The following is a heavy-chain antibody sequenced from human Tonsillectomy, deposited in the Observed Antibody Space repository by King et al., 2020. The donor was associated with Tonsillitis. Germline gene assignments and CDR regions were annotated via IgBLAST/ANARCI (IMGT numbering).Heavy chain of an antibody. CDR1: GFLFNNYE. CDR2: INRRGTTI. V-gene: IGHV3-48*03. Sequence: GGGGVEPGGSRRLSWAASGFLFNNYEMNWVRQAPGRGLECVSSINRRGTTIYYADSVKGRCTISRDNARNSLYLQMNSLRAGAPAVYFCARADFPGLPDYWGQGPLVPVSS. D-gene: IGHD2/OR15-2a*01. J-gene: IGHJ4*02. CDR3: ARADFPGLPDY.